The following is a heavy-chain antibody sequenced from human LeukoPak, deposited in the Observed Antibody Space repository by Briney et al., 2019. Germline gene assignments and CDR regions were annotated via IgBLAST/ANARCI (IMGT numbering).Heavy chain of an antibody. V-gene: IGHV4-31*03. CDR3: ARARKAATYFDY. D-gene: IGHD6-13*01. CDR2: ICYSGST. CDR1: GGSISSGGYY. J-gene: IGHJ4*02. Sequence: SETLSLTCTVSGGSISSGGYYWSWIRQHPGKGLEWIGYICYSGSTYYNPSLKSRVTISVDTSKNQFSLKLSSVTAADTAVYYCARARKAATYFDYWGQGTLVTVSS.